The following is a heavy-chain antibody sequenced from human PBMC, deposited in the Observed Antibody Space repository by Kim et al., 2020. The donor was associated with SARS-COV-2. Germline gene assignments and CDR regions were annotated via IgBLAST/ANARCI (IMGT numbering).Heavy chain of an antibody. J-gene: IGHJ5*02. CDR2: IWYDGSNK. CDR3: ARGLYGFGDLNWFDP. Sequence: GGSLRLSCAASGFTFSSYGMHWVRQAPGKGLEWVAVIWYDGSNKYYADSVKGRFTISRDNSKNTLYLQMNSLRAEDTAVYYCARGLYGFGDLNWFDPWGQGTLVTVSS. V-gene: IGHV3-33*01. D-gene: IGHD3-10*01. CDR1: GFTFSSYG.